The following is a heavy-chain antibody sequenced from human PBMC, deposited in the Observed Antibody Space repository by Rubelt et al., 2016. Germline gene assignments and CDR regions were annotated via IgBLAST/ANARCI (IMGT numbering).Heavy chain of an antibody. CDR1: GGSFSGYY. Sequence: QVQLQQWGAGLLKPSETLSLTCAVYGGSFSGYYWSWIRQPPGKGLEWIGYIYYSGSTYYNPSLKRGVTISVDTSKNQFSLKLSSVTAADTAVYYCARGGTYGDYVSWFDPWGQGTLVTVSS. CDR3: ARGGTYGDYVSWFDP. J-gene: IGHJ5*02. CDR2: IYYSGST. D-gene: IGHD4-17*01. V-gene: IGHV4-34*01.